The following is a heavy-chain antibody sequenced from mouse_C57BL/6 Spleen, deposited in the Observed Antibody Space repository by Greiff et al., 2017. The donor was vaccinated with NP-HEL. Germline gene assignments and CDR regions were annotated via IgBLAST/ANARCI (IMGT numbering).Heavy chain of an antibody. J-gene: IGHJ3*01. CDR1: GYSFTDYN. CDR2: INPNYGTT. Sequence: EVQLQQSGPELVKPGASVKISCKASGYSFTDYNMNWVKQSNGKSLEWIGVINPNYGTTSYNQKFKGKATLTVDQSSSTAYMQLNSLTSEDSAVYYCARSRGYDYDGAWFAYWGQGTLVTVSA. CDR3: ARSRGYDYDGAWFAY. V-gene: IGHV1-39*01. D-gene: IGHD2-4*01.